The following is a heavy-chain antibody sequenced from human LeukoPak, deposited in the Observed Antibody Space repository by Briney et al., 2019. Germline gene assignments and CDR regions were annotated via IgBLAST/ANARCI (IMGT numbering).Heavy chain of an antibody. CDR2: IYYSGST. Sequence: PSETLSLTCTVSGGSISSYYWSWIRQPPGKGLEWIGYIYYSGSTNYNPSLKSRVTISVDTSKSQFSLKLSSVTPADTAVYYCARQVYSSSWSYYFEYWGQGILVTVSS. J-gene: IGHJ4*02. V-gene: IGHV4-59*01. D-gene: IGHD6-13*01. CDR1: GGSISSYY. CDR3: ARQVYSSSWSYYFEY.